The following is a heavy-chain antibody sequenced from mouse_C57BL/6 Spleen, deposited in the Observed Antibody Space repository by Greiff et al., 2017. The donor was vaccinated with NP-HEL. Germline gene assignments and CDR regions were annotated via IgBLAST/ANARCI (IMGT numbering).Heavy chain of an antibody. D-gene: IGHD1-1*01. CDR2: IDPSDSYP. CDR1: GYTFTSYW. J-gene: IGHJ4*01. CDR3: ARGGSSYSYYAMDY. V-gene: IGHV1-69*01. Sequence: QVQLQQPGAELVMPGASVKLSCKASGYTFTSYWMHWVKQRPGQGLEWIGEIDPSDSYPNYNQKFKGKSTLTVDKSSSTAYMQLSSLTSEDTAVYYCARGGSSYSYYAMDYWGQGTSVTVSS.